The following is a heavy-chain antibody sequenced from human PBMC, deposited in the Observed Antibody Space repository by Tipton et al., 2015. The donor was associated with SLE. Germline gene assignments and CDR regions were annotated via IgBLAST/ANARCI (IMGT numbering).Heavy chain of an antibody. J-gene: IGHJ4*02. CDR1: GFTFSSYA. D-gene: IGHD6-6*01. CDR3: ASGSMDSSSPDY. Sequence: SLRLSCAASGFTFSSYAMHWVRQAPGKGLEWVAVISYDGSNKYYADSVKGRFTISRDNAKNSLYLQMNSLRAEDTAVYYCASGSMDSSSPDYWGQGTLVTVSS. CDR2: ISYDGSNK. V-gene: IGHV3-30-3*01.